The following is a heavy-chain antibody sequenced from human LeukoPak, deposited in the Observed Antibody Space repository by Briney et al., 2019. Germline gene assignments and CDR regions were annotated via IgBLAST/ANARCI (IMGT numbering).Heavy chain of an antibody. CDR3: ARAGLGSGSDP. CDR1: SDSIISTNSD. V-gene: IGHV4-39*07. CDR2: IYYSGST. Sequence: SETLSLTCSVSSDSIISTNSDWGWIRQPPGKGPEWIASIYYSGSTHYNPSLKSRVTISIDTSTNQFSLKLNSVTAADTAVYYCARAGLGSGSDPWGQGTLVTVSS. D-gene: IGHD3-10*01. J-gene: IGHJ5*02.